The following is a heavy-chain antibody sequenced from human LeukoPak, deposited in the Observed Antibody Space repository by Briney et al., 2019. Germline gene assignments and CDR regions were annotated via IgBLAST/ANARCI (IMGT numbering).Heavy chain of an antibody. Sequence: SETLSLTCTVSGGSISSGGYYWSWIRQHPGKGLEWIGYISYSGSTYYNPSLNSRVTISVGTSKSQFSLKLSSVTAADTAVYYCARVRGYSYGELGYWGQGTLVTVSS. V-gene: IGHV4-31*03. CDR2: ISYSGST. CDR3: ARVRGYSYGELGY. J-gene: IGHJ4*02. D-gene: IGHD5-18*01. CDR1: GGSISSGGYY.